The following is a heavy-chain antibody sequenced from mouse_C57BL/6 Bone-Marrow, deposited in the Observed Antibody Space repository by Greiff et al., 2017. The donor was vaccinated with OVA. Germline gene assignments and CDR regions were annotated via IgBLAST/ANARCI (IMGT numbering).Heavy chain of an antibody. V-gene: IGHV10-1*01. CDR3: VRHGYYAMDY. Sequence: EVQLQQSGGGLVQPKGSLKLSCAASGFSFTTYAMNWVRQAPGKGLEWVARIRSKSNNYATYYAVSVKDRFTISREDSDSMLYLQMSSLKTEDTAMYYCVRHGYYAMDYWGQGTSVTVSS. CDR1: GFSFTTYA. CDR2: IRSKSNNYAT. J-gene: IGHJ4*01.